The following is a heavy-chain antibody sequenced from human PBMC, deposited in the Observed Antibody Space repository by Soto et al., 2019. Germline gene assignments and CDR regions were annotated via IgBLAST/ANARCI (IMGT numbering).Heavy chain of an antibody. CDR3: ARLGAYYQSLDP. J-gene: IGHJ5*02. V-gene: IGHV4-39*01. Sequence: SETLSLTCTVSGGSISSRGYYWGWIRQPPGKGLEWIGTIYYSGSTYYNPSLKSRVTISVDTSKNQFSLKLSSVTAAATAVYYCARLGAYYQSLDPWGPGTLVTVSS. CDR2: IYYSGST. CDR1: GGSISSRGYY. D-gene: IGHD2-21*01.